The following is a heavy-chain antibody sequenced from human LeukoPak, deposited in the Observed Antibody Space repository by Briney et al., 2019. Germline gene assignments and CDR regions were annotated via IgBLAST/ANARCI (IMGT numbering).Heavy chain of an antibody. CDR1: GFIFSTYY. D-gene: IGHD2-15*01. Sequence: GGSLRLSRAASGFIFSTYYMNWVRQAPGKGLEWVANIKRDGSEKDYVDSVKGRFTISRDNAKNSLFLQMNNLRAEDTAVYYCVRDFGYCSGGNCYTVLDYWGQGTLVTVSS. V-gene: IGHV3-7*01. CDR3: VRDFGYCSGGNCYTVLDY. CDR2: IKRDGSEK. J-gene: IGHJ4*02.